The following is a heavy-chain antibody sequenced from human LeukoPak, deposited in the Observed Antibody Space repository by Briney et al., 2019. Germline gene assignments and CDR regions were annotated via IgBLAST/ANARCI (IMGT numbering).Heavy chain of an antibody. CDR2: IYYSGST. D-gene: IGHD6-19*01. J-gene: IGHJ4*02. Sequence: SETLSLTCTVSGGSISSSSYYWGWIRQPPGKGLEWIGSIYYSGSTYYNPSLKSRVTISVDTSKNQFSLKLSSVTAADTAVYYCARGRIGVAGTVFDYWGQGTLVTVSS. V-gene: IGHV4-39*01. CDR3: ARGRIGVAGTVFDY. CDR1: GGSISSSSYY.